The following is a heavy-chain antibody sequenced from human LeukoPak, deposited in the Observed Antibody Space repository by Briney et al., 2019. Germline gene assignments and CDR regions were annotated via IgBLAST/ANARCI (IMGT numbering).Heavy chain of an antibody. CDR2: IRYDGSNR. Sequence: PGGSLRLSCGTSGFTFSRYGMHWVRQAPGKGLEWVAFIRYDGSNRYYADSVKGRFTISRDNSKNTLYLQIHSLRAEDTAVYYCAKESAAPISITMVRGRWYFDYWGQGTLVTVSS. D-gene: IGHD3-10*01. CDR1: GFTFSRYG. V-gene: IGHV3-30*02. J-gene: IGHJ4*02. CDR3: AKESAAPISITMVRGRWYFDY.